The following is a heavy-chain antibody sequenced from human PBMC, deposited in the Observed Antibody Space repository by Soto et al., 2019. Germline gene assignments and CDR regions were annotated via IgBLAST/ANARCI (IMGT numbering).Heavy chain of an antibody. J-gene: IGHJ5*02. D-gene: IGHD5-12*01. V-gene: IGHV3-48*01. CDR3: ARERGYSGYDSGWFDP. Sequence: GGSMRLSCAAPGFTFSSYTMNWVRQAPGKELEWVSYISSSSSTIYYADSVKGRFTISRDNAKNSLYLQMNSLRAEDTAVYYCARERGYSGYDSGWFDPWGQGTLVTVSS. CDR1: GFTFSSYT. CDR2: ISSSSSTI.